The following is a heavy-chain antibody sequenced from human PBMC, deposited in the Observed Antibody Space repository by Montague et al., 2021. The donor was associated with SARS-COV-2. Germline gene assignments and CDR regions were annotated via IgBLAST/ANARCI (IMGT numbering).Heavy chain of an antibody. CDR2: IYYDGST. CDR1: GDSIRSSSYY. Sequence: SETLSLTCTVAGDSIRSSSYYWGWIRQPPGRGLEWIGSIYYDGSTYYNPSFKSRVTISVDTSKTQFSLKLSSVTAADTAVYSCARRVRPALGSGAIDYWGQGTLVTVSS. J-gene: IGHJ4*02. CDR3: ARRVRPALGSGAIDY. V-gene: IGHV4-39*01. D-gene: IGHD6-19*01.